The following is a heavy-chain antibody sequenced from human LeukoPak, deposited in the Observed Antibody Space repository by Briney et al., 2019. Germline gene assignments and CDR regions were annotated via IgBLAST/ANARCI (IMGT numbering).Heavy chain of an antibody. CDR3: ARDSGTTGEVKFDP. Sequence: SETLSLTCTVSGGSVSRYYWSWIRQSAGKGLEWIGRIYNSGSTTYSPSLKSRVTMSIDTSKNQFSLKLTSVIVADTAVYYCARDSGTTGEVKFDPWGQGTLVTVPS. V-gene: IGHV4-4*07. CDR1: GGSVSRYY. J-gene: IGHJ5*02. D-gene: IGHD3-10*01. CDR2: IYNSGST.